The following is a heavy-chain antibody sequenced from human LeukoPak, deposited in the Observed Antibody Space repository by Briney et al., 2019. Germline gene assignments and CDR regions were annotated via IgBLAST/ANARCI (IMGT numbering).Heavy chain of an antibody. J-gene: IGHJ6*02. V-gene: IGHV1-24*01. CDR2: FDPEDGET. CDR1: GYTLTELS. D-gene: IGHD3-10*01. Sequence: GASVKVSCKVSGYTLTELSMHWVRQAPGKGLEWMGGFDPEDGETIYAQKFQGRVTMTEDTSTDTAYMELSSLRSEDTAVYYCASSKGTSYQPYYGMDVWGQGTTVTVSS. CDR3: ASSKGTSYQPYYGMDV.